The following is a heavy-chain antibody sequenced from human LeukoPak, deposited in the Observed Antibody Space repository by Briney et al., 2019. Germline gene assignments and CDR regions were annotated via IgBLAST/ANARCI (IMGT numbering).Heavy chain of an antibody. J-gene: IGHJ5*02. CDR2: IIPIFGTA. CDR1: GGTFSSYA. CDR3: ARGPVIRVTMLRGVKNWFDP. Sequence: SVKVSCKASGGTFSSYAISWVRQAPGQGLEWMGGIIPIFGTANYAQNFQDRVTITRNTSISTAYMELSSLRSEDTAVYYCARGPVIRVTMLRGVKNWFDPWGQGTLVTVSS. V-gene: IGHV1-69*05. D-gene: IGHD3-10*01.